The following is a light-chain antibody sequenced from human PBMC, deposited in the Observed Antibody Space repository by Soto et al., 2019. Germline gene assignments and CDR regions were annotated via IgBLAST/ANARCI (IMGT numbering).Light chain of an antibody. Sequence: DIQMSQSPATLSASVGDRVTITCRASQSITPWLAWYQQKPGKAPHLLIYKTPTLESGVPSRFSGGGSGTEFTLTISSLQPDDFATYYCQQYKSYWTFGQGTKVEIK. J-gene: IGKJ1*01. V-gene: IGKV1-5*03. CDR2: KTP. CDR1: QSITPW. CDR3: QQYKSYWT.